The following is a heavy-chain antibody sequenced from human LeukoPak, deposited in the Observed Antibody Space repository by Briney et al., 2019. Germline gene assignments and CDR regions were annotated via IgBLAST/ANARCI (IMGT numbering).Heavy chain of an antibody. J-gene: IGHJ5*02. CDR1: GYTFTNYY. D-gene: IGHD1-26*01. CDR3: ARGGVGATTYVWFDH. Sequence: ASVKVSCKASGYTFTNYYIHWVRQAPGQGLECMGIINPSGGSTSYAQKFQGRVTMTGDMSTSTVYMELSSLRSEDTAVYYCARGGVGATTYVWFDHWGQGTLITVSS. CDR2: INPSGGST. V-gene: IGHV1-46*01.